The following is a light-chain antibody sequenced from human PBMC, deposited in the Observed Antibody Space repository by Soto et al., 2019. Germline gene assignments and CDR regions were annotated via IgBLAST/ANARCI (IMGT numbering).Light chain of an antibody. V-gene: IGLV2-14*03. J-gene: IGLJ2*01. CDR3: SSDSMSSTLV. CDR1: SSDVGRYKF. Sequence: QYALTQPASVSGSPGQSITISCTGNSSDVGRYKFVSWYQQHPGKAPKLMIYNVSNRPSGVSTRFSRSKPGKTAALPIPGRKPEDEADDYCSSDSMSSTLVFGGGTKLTVL. CDR2: NVS.